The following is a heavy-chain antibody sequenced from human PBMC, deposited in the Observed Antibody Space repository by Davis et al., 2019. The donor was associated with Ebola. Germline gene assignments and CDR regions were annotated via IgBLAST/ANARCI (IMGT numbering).Heavy chain of an antibody. CDR2: INHSGST. J-gene: IGHJ6*04. CDR3: ARLGATPYGMDV. V-gene: IGHV4-34*01. Sequence: MPSETLSLTCAVYGGSFSGYYWSWIRQPPGKGLEWIGEINHSGSTNYNPSLKSRVTISVDTSKSHFSLKLSSVTAADTAVYYCARLGATPYGMDVWGKGTTVTVSS. D-gene: IGHD3-3*01. CDR1: GGSFSGYY.